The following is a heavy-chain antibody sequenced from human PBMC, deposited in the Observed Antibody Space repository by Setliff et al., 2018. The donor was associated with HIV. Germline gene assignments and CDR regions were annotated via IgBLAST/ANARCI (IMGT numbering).Heavy chain of an antibody. Sequence: SETLSLTCSVSGGSISSHYWTWIRQSPGKGLEWIGSVYYSGDTDYNPSLKGRVSTSVDTSKNQFSLKLSSVTAADTAVYYCARHTIGVATWSDGFDFWGQGRLVTVSS. CDR1: GGSISSHY. CDR2: VYYSGDT. J-gene: IGHJ4*02. CDR3: ARHTIGVATWSDGFDF. V-gene: IGHV4-59*11. D-gene: IGHD6-19*01.